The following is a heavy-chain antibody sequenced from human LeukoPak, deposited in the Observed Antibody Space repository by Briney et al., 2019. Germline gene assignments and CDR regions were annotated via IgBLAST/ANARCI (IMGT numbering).Heavy chain of an antibody. CDR1: GFTFSSYG. J-gene: IGHJ4*02. CDR2: ISYDGSNK. V-gene: IGHV3-30*19. CDR3: ARDHRTRYSYTTYYFDY. Sequence: GGSLRLSCAASGFTFSSYGMHWVRQAPGKGLEWVAVISYDGSNKYYADSVKGRFTISRDNSKNTLYLQMNSLRAEDTAVYYCARDHRTRYSYTTYYFDYWGQGTLVTVSS. D-gene: IGHD5-18*01.